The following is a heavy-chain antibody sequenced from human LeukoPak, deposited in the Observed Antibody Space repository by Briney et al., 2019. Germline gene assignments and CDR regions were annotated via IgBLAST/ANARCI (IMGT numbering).Heavy chain of an antibody. V-gene: IGHV3-48*02. CDR3: ARGRGYSGWDY. J-gene: IGHJ4*02. CDR2: ISSSSSTI. CDR1: GFTFSSYS. Sequence: PGGSLRLSCAASGFTFSSYSMNWVRQAPGKGLEWVSYISSSSSTIYYADSVKGRFTISRDNAKNSLYLQVNSLRDEDTAVYYCARGRGYSGWDYWGQGTLVTVSS. D-gene: IGHD5-12*01.